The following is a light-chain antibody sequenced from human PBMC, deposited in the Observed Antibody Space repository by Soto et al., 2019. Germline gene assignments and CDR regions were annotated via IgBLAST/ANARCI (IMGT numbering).Light chain of an antibody. V-gene: IGKV3-15*01. CDR3: QQYTNWPYT. J-gene: IGKJ2*01. CDR2: GAS. CDR1: QSVGSN. Sequence: EIVMTQSPATLSVSPGERASLSCRASQSVGSNLAWYQQTAGQAPRLLIYGASTRATGIPARFSGSGSGTEFTLTISILQSEDFAVYSYQQYTNWPYTFGQGTKLEFK.